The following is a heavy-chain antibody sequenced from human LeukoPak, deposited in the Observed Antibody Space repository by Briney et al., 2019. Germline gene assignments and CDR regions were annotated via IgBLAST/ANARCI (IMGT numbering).Heavy chain of an antibody. CDR1: GFTFSSYG. J-gene: IGHJ5*02. Sequence: PGGSLRLSCAASGFTFSSYGMHWVRQAPGKGLEWVAVISYDGSNKYYADSVKGRFTISRDNSKNTLYLQMNSLGAEDTAVYYCAKDKSYDILTGYYNWFDPWGQGTLVTVSS. V-gene: IGHV3-30*18. D-gene: IGHD3-9*01. CDR3: AKDKSYDILTGYYNWFDP. CDR2: ISYDGSNK.